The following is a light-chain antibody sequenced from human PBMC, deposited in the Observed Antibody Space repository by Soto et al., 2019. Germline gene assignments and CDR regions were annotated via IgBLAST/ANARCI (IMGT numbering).Light chain of an antibody. Sequence: QSVLTQPASVSGSPRQSITISCTGTSSDVGSYNLVSWYQQHPGKAPKLMIYEGSKRPSGVSNRFSGSKSGNTASLTISGLQAEDEADYYCCSYAGSSTFLYVFGTGTKVTVL. V-gene: IGLV2-23*03. CDR2: EGS. J-gene: IGLJ1*01. CDR3: CSYAGSSTFLYV. CDR1: SSDVGSYNL.